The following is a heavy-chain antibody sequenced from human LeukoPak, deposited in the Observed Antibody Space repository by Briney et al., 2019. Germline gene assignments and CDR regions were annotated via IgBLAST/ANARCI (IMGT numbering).Heavy chain of an antibody. CDR2: INPSGGST. Sequence: ASVKVSCKASGYTFTGYYMHWVRQAPGQGLEWMGIINPSGGSTSYAQKFQGRVTMTRDTSTSTVYMELSSLRSEDTAVYYCARDRVVVVPAAKGRRGNWFDPWGQGTLVTVSS. D-gene: IGHD2-2*01. J-gene: IGHJ5*02. CDR1: GYTFTGYY. V-gene: IGHV1-46*01. CDR3: ARDRVVVVPAAKGRRGNWFDP.